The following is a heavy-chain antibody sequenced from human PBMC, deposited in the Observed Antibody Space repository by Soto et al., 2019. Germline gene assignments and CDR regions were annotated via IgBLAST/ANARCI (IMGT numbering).Heavy chain of an antibody. CDR3: ARDRITIFGVVIEFDGMDV. CDR2: IYSGGST. Sequence: PGGSLRLSCAASGFTVSSNYMSWVRQAPGKGLEWVSVIYSGGSTYYADSVKGRFTISRDNSKNTPYLQMNSLRAEDTAVYYCARDRITIFGVVIEFDGMDVWGQGTTVTVSS. J-gene: IGHJ6*02. D-gene: IGHD3-3*01. CDR1: GFTVSSNY. V-gene: IGHV3-53*01.